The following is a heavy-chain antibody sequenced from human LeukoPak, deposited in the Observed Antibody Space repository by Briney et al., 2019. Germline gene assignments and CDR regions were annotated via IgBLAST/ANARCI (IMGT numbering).Heavy chain of an antibody. CDR1: GYSISRGYY. CDR3: ARAGWIITSGIDY. D-gene: IGHD3-10*01. CDR2: IYHIGST. Sequence: SETLSLTCGVSGYSISRGYYWAWVRQPPGKGLEWIGTIYHIGSTYYTPSLGSRVTISVDTSKNEFSLNLKSVTAADTAVYYCARAGWIITSGIDYWGQGALVTVSS. J-gene: IGHJ4*02. V-gene: IGHV4-38-2*01.